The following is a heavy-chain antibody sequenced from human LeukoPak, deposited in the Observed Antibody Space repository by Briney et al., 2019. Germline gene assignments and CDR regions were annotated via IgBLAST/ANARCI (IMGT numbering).Heavy chain of an antibody. V-gene: IGHV3-21*01. J-gene: IGHJ3*02. CDR1: GFTFSSYS. CDR2: ISSSSSYI. Sequence: GGSLRLSCAASGFTFSSYSMNWVRQAPGKGLEWVSSISSSSSYIYYADSVKGRFTISRDNAKNSLYLQMNSLRAEDTAVYHCASSRTYYDFWSGYYPRRDAFDIWGKGTMVTVSS. CDR3: ASSRTYYDFWSGYYPRRDAFDI. D-gene: IGHD3-3*01.